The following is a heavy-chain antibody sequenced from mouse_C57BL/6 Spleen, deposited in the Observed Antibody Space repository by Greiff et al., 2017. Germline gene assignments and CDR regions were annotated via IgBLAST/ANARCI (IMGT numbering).Heavy chain of an antibody. D-gene: IGHD3-2*02. CDR1: GFNIKNTY. CDR3: ARGGQLRLNYAMDY. Sequence: EVKLVESVAELVRPGASVKLSCTASGFNIKNTYMHWVKQRPEQGLEWIGRIDPANGNTKYAPKFQGKATITADPSSNTAYLQLSSLTSEDTAIYYCARGGQLRLNYAMDYWGQGTSVTVSS. J-gene: IGHJ4*01. CDR2: IDPANGNT. V-gene: IGHV14-3*01.